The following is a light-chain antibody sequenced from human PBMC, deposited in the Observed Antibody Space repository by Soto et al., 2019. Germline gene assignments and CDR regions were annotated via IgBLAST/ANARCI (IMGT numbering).Light chain of an antibody. CDR1: QSVISNY. V-gene: IGKV3-20*01. Sequence: EIVFTQSPGTLSLSPGERATLSCRASQSVISNYLAWYQQKPGLAPRLIIYGVSIRETGIPDRFSGSGSGTDFTLTISRLEPEDFAVYYCQQYGRSTKTFGQGTKVDIK. CDR3: QQYGRSTKT. J-gene: IGKJ1*01. CDR2: GVS.